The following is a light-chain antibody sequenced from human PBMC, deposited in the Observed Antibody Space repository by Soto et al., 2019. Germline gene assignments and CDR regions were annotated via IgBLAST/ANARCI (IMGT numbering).Light chain of an antibody. CDR1: QSISSY. V-gene: IGKV1-39*01. Sequence: DIQMTQSPSSLSASVGDRVTITCRASQSISSYLNWYQQKPGKAPKLLIYAASSLQSGVPSRFSGSGSGTEFTLTIGSLQPEDFATYYCQQTSSSPWTFGQGTKVDIK. CDR2: AAS. J-gene: IGKJ1*01. CDR3: QQTSSSPWT.